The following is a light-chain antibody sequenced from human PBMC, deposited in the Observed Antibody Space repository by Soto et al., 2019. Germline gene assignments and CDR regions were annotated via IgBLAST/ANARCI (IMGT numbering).Light chain of an antibody. CDR1: QGITSA. CDR2: IAS. J-gene: IGKJ5*01. CDR3: QQFNSYPIT. Sequence: AIQLTQSPSSLSASVGDRVTITCRASQGITSALAWYQQKPGKAPKLLISIASSVESGVPSRFSGSGSGTEFTLTISSLQPEDFATYFCQQFNSYPITFGQGTRLEIK. V-gene: IGKV1-13*02.